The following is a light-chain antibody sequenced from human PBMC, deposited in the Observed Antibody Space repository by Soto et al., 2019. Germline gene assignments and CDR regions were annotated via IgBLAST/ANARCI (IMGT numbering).Light chain of an antibody. CDR1: SSDIGPYNH. CDR2: DVT. Sequence: QSALTQPASVSGSPGQSITISGTGTSSDIGPYNHVSWYQQHPGKAPRLLIYDVTNRPSGVSDRFSGSKSGRTASLTISGLQAEDEADYYCSSYTSIIAVVFGGGTKVTVL. V-gene: IGLV2-14*03. J-gene: IGLJ2*01. CDR3: SSYTSIIAVV.